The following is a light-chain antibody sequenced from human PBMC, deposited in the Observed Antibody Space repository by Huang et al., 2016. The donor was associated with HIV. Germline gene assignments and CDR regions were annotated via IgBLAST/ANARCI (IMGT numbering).Light chain of an antibody. V-gene: IGKV4-1*01. CDR2: WES. CDR1: QSVLDSSNSKNY. CDR3: QQYYDTPLT. J-gene: IGKJ3*01. Sequence: DIVMTQSPDSLAVSLGERATINCRSSQSVLDSSNSKNYLAWYQQRPGQPPKLRIYWESNRDSGVPDRFLGTGSGTDFTLTVSSLQAEDVAVYFCQQYYDTPLTFGPGTKVDIK.